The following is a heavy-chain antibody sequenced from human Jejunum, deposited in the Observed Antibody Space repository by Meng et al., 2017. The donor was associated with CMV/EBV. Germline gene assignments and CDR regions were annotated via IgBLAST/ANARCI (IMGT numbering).Heavy chain of an antibody. J-gene: IGHJ4*02. Sequence: QVQLVQSGSELKKPGASVKVSCKASGYTSTTNNLIWVRQAPGQGPEWMGWINTNTGNPTYARDLTGRFVFSSDTSVSTAYLQISSLKAEDTAVYYCARDGLNERYFDYWGQGTLVTVSS. CDR3: ARDGLNERYFDY. V-gene: IGHV7-4-1*02. CDR2: INTNTGNP. CDR1: GYTSTTNN.